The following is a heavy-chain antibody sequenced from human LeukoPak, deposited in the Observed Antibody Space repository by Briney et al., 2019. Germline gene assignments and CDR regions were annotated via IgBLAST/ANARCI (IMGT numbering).Heavy chain of an antibody. CDR2: IKQDGGEK. CDR1: GGSISSSTDY. D-gene: IGHD3-10*01. J-gene: IGHJ4*02. Sequence: ETLSLTCTVSGGSISSSTDYWGWIRQAPGKGLEWVANIKQDGGEKYCVDSVKGRFTISRDNSKNTLYLQMNSLRAEDTAMYYCAKDTKRWKTYYYASGSYYFDYWGQGTLVTVSS. V-gene: IGHV3-7*01. CDR3: AKDTKRWKTYYYASGSYYFDY.